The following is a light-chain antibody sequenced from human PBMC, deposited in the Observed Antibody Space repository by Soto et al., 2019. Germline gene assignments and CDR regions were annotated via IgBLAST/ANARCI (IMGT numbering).Light chain of an antibody. Sequence: EIVMTQSPATLSVSPGERATLSCRASQSVSSNLAWYQQKPGQAPRLLIYGASTRATGIPARFSGSGSGTDFTLTTRSLPSEDFAVYYCQQYNNWPMLTFGQRTKLEIK. CDR1: QSVSSN. J-gene: IGKJ2*01. CDR3: QQYNNWPMLT. V-gene: IGKV3-15*01. CDR2: GAS.